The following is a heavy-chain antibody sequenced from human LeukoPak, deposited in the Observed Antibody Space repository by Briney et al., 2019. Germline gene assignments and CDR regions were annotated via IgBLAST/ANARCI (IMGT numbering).Heavy chain of an antibody. Sequence: ASVRVSCKASGYTFTGYSMHWVRQAPGQGLEWMGWINPNSGGTNYAEKFQGRVNMTRDTSISTAYMELSRLRSDDTAVYCCAREDIAMVFDYWGQGTLVTVSS. CDR1: GYTFTGYS. D-gene: IGHD5-18*01. J-gene: IGHJ4*02. CDR3: AREDIAMVFDY. CDR2: INPNSGGT. V-gene: IGHV1-2*02.